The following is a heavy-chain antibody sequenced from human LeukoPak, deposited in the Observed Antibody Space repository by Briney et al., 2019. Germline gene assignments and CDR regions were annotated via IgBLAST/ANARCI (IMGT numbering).Heavy chain of an antibody. CDR2: IYNNGST. Sequence: SETLSLTCTVSGGSISSSSYYWGWIRQPPGKGLEWIGSIYNNGSTYYNPSLKSRVTISLDTSNHHFSLKLSSVTAADTAVYYCARDRRWELRKGVNWFDPWGQGTLVTVSS. V-gene: IGHV4-39*02. J-gene: IGHJ5*02. D-gene: IGHD1-26*01. CDR3: ARDRRWELRKGVNWFDP. CDR1: GGSISSSSYY.